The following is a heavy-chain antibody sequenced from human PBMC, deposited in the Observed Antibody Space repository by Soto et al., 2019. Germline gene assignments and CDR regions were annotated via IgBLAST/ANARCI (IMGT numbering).Heavy chain of an antibody. J-gene: IGHJ6*02. V-gene: IGHV4-30-4*01. D-gene: IGHD3-3*01. CDR3: ARAVQSKILLFGELTRRDYYDGMDV. CDR1: GGSSYGGYYH. Sequence: LSLTLSLTGSVSGGSSYGGYYHWCGIRQAPGKGLEWIGSINYNGAASYNPSLETRLTISVDAAKNQFSLKVRSITAADTAVYYCARAVQSKILLFGELTRRDYYDGMDVWGQGTKVTVSS. CDR2: INYNGAA.